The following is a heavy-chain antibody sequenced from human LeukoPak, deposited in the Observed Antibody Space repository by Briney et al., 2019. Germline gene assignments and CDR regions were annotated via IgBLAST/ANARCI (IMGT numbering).Heavy chain of an antibody. CDR3: ARRKGTVVTQAALDY. CDR2: INHSGST. J-gene: IGHJ4*02. CDR1: GGSFSGYY. D-gene: IGHD4-23*01. V-gene: IGHV4-34*01. Sequence: SETLSLTCAVYGGSFSGYYWSWIRQPPGKGLEWIGEINHSGSTNYNPSLKSRVTISVDTSKNQFSLKLSSVTAADTAVYYCARRKGTVVTQAALDYWGQGTLVTVSS.